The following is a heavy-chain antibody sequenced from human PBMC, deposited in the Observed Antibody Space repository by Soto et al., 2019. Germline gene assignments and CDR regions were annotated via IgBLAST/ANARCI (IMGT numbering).Heavy chain of an antibody. V-gene: IGHV3-30*04. CDR2: ISYDGRNK. J-gene: IGHJ4*02. CDR1: GLTCSSYA. CDR3: ARARGPTYYFDY. D-gene: IGHD1-1*01. Sequence: GSLRHSCAASGLTCSSYAMRWVRQAPGKGLEWVAVISYDGRNKYYADSVKGRFTISRDNSKNTLYLQMNSLRAEDTAVYYCARARGPTYYFDYWGQGTLVTVSS.